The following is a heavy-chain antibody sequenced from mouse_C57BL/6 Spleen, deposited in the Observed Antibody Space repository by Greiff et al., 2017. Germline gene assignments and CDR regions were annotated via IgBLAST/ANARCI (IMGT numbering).Heavy chain of an antibody. D-gene: IGHD2-4*01. CDR3: TRDYDYDVAWFAY. CDR2: IDPETGGT. V-gene: IGHV1-15*01. Sequence: QVQLQQSGAELVRPGASVTLSCKASGYTFTDYELNWVKQTPVHGLEWIGAIDPETGGTDYNQKLKGKAILTADKSSSAAYMELRSLTSEDSAVYYCTRDYDYDVAWFAYWGQGTLVTVSA. J-gene: IGHJ3*01. CDR1: GYTFTDYE.